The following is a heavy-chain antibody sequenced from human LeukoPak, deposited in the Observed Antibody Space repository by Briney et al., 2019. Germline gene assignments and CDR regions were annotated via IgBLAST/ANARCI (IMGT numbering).Heavy chain of an antibody. CDR2: ISGSGGST. CDR1: GFSFSSYA. Sequence: GGSLRLSCLASGFSFSSYAMSWVRQAPGKGLEWVSAISGSGGSTYYADSVKGRFTISRDNSKNTLYLQMNSLRAEDTAVYYCAKATVAGTISLDYWGQGTLVTASS. CDR3: AKATVAGTISLDY. J-gene: IGHJ4*02. D-gene: IGHD6-19*01. V-gene: IGHV3-23*01.